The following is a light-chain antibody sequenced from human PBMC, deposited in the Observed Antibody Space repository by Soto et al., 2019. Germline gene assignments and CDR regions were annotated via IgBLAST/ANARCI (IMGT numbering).Light chain of an antibody. J-gene: IGKJ1*01. CDR2: SAS. CDR1: QAISTW. CDR3: QQANNFPRT. V-gene: IGKV1D-12*01. Sequence: DIQMTQSPSSVSASVGDRVTITCRASQAISTWLAWYQQNPGKAPKLLIYSASNLQSGVPSRFSGSGSGTDFTLTISSLQPEDFATYYCQQANNFPRTFGQGTKVEIK.